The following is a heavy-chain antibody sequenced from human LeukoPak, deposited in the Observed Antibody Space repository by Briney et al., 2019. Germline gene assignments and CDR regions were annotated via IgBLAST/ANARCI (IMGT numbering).Heavy chain of an antibody. CDR2: ISGSGGST. Sequence: GGSLRPSCAASGFTFSSYSMSWVRQAPGKGLEWVSAISGSGGSTYYADSVKGRFTISRDNSKNTLYLQMDSLRAEDTAVYYCAKDTTYYYDSRGYYSTDYFDYWGQGTLVTVSS. V-gene: IGHV3-23*01. J-gene: IGHJ4*02. CDR1: GFTFSSYS. CDR3: AKDTTYYYDSRGYYSTDYFDY. D-gene: IGHD3-22*01.